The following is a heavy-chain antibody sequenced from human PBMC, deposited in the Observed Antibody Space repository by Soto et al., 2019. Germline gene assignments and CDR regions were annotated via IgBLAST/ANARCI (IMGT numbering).Heavy chain of an antibody. CDR2: INPKSGGT. D-gene: IGHD2-8*01. J-gene: IGHJ6*02. Sequence: GASVKVSCKASGYSFTDYHIHWVRQSPGQGLEWLGRINPKSGGTSTAQKFQGWVTMTTDTSISTASMELTRLTSDDTAIYYCARGDSTDCSNGVCSFFYNHDMDVWGQGTTVTVSS. CDR1: GYSFTDYH. V-gene: IGHV1-2*04. CDR3: ARGDSTDCSNGVCSFFYNHDMDV.